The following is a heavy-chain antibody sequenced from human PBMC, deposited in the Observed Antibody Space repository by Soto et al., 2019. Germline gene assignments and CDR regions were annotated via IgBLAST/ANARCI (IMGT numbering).Heavy chain of an antibody. V-gene: IGHV3-11*01. D-gene: IGHD3-22*01. CDR3: ARDLGYYDSSGYFAY. Sequence: PGGSLRLSCAASGFTFSDYYMSWIRQAPGKGLEWVSYISSSDTIISYADSVKGRFTISRDNAKNSLYLQMNSLRAEDTAVYYCARDLGYYDSSGYFAYWVQGPILSVSP. J-gene: IGHJ4*02. CDR2: ISSSDTII. CDR1: GFTFSDYY.